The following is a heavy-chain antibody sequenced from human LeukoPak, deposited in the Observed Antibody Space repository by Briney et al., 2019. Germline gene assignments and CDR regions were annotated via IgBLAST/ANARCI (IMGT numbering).Heavy chain of an antibody. CDR2: IYYSGST. CDR3: ARGENDDRYYYGMAV. CDR1: GGSISSYY. D-gene: IGHD1-14*01. Sequence: SETLSLTCTVSGGSISSYYWSWIRQPPGKGLEWIGYIYYSGSTNYNPSLKSRVTISVDTSKNQFSLKLSSVTAADTAVYYCARGENDDRYYYGMAVWGQGTTVTVSS. V-gene: IGHV4-59*01. J-gene: IGHJ6*02.